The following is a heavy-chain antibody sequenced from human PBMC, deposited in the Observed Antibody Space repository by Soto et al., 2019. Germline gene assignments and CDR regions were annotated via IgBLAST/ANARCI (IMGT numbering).Heavy chain of an antibody. J-gene: IGHJ5*02. Sequence: QVQLVQSGAEVKKPGSSVKVSCKASGGTFSSYAISWVRQAPGQGLEWMGGIIHIFGTANYAQKFQGRVTITADESTSTAYMELSSLRSEDTAVYYCARTGYCSGGSCSNWFDPWGQGTLVTVSS. CDR3: ARTGYCSGGSCSNWFDP. CDR2: IIHIFGTA. V-gene: IGHV1-69*12. D-gene: IGHD2-15*01. CDR1: GGTFSSYA.